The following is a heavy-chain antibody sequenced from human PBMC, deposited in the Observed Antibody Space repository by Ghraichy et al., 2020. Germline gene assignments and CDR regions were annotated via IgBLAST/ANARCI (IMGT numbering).Heavy chain of an antibody. Sequence: SETLSLTCSVSDGSITSPNHHWGWIRQPPGKGLEWLGAIFYSWTTSYHPSLRSGLTVSVDTYKDQFTLRLSSLTAADTAVYYCVRPVISVYDSGWYGPGMMPEWGQGTLVAASS. J-gene: IGHJ4*02. V-gene: IGHV4-39*01. D-gene: IGHD6-19*01. CDR1: DGSITSPNHH. CDR2: IFYSWTT. CDR3: VRPVISVYDSGWYGPGMMPE.